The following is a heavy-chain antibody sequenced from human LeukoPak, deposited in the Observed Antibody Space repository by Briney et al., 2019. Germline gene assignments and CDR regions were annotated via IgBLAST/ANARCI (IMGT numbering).Heavy chain of an antibody. CDR2: IIPIFGTA. Sequence: GSSVKVSCKASGGTFSSYAISWVRQAPGQGLEWMGGIIPIFGTANYAQKFQGRVTMTRDTSTSTVYMELSSLRSEDTAVYYCAREGGYNTNCYDYWGQGTLVTVSS. CDR1: GGTFSSYA. D-gene: IGHD5-24*01. J-gene: IGHJ4*02. CDR3: AREGGYNTNCYDY. V-gene: IGHV1-69*05.